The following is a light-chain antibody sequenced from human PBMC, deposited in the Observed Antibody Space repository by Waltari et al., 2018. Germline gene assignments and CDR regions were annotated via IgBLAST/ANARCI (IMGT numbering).Light chain of an antibody. CDR2: KAS. CDR1: EGISSG. V-gene: IGKV1-5*03. J-gene: IGKJ1*01. Sequence: DIQMTQSPSTLSASVGDRVTITCRASEGISSGLGWSQQKPGKSPKPLMNKASRVESGVTARFSGSGSGTEFTLAMRSLQPDDFATYYCLHYNNYAWTFGQENKVESK. CDR3: LHYNNYAWT.